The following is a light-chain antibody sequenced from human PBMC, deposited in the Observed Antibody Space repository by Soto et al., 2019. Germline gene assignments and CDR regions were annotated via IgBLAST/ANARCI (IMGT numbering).Light chain of an antibody. V-gene: IGLV2-11*01. CDR3: CSFVDSDTVL. CDR2: DVN. J-gene: IGLJ3*02. Sequence: QSVLTQPRSVSGSPGQSVTISCTGTSSDVGSYKYVSWYQHHPGKAPKLMIFDVNKRPSGVPDRFSGPNSGNAASLTISGLQPEDEADYFCCSFVDSDTVLFGGGTKLTVL. CDR1: SSDVGSYKY.